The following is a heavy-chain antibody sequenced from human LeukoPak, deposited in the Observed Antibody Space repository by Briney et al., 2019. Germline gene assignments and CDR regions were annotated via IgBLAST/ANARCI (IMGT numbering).Heavy chain of an antibody. CDR3: AGRGSGSYFDF. CDR2: ISGSGGST. D-gene: IGHD3-10*01. Sequence: GGSLRLSCAASGFTFSSYGMSWVRQAPGKGLEWVSAISGSGGSTYYADSVKGRFTISRDNSKNTLYLQMNSLRAEDTAVYYCAGRGSGSYFDFWGPGTLATVSS. CDR1: GFTFSSYG. J-gene: IGHJ4*02. V-gene: IGHV3-23*01.